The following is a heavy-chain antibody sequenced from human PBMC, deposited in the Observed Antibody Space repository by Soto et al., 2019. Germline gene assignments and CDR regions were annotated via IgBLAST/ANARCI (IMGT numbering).Heavy chain of an antibody. Sequence: SETLSLTCAVHGGSFSGYYWSWIRQPPGKGLEWIGEINHSGSTNYNPSLKSRVTISVDTSKNQFSLKLSSVTAADTAVYYCARVGGRRIFGVSKYYYYGMDVWGQGTTVTVSS. CDR2: INHSGST. J-gene: IGHJ6*02. CDR1: GGSFSGYY. D-gene: IGHD3-3*02. V-gene: IGHV4-34*01. CDR3: ARVGGRRIFGVSKYYYYGMDV.